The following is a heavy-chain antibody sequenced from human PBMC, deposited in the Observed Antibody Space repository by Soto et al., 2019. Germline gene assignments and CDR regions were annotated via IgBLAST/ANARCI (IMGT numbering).Heavy chain of an antibody. Sequence: EVQLVESGGGLVQPGGSLRISCAASGLTVSTNYMSWVRQAPGKGLEWVSIIYYGGTTYYADSVKGRFTISRDDSKNTLYLTMRSLRAEDTAVYYCARDYDTSRGDWAYYGIDVWGQGPTVTDSS. D-gene: IGHD3-9*01. V-gene: IGHV3-66*01. CDR1: GLTVSTNY. J-gene: IGHJ6*02. CDR3: ARDYDTSRGDWAYYGIDV. CDR2: IYYGGTT.